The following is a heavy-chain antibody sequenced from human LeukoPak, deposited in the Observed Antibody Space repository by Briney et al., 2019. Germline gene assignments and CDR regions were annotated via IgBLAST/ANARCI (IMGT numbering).Heavy chain of an antibody. CDR2: IYTSGNT. D-gene: IGHD6-13*01. CDR3: ARDLGFAAAGTVAFDP. V-gene: IGHV4-4*07. Sequence: PSETLSLTCIVSDGSISSSYWSWIRQPAGRGLEWIGRIYTSGNTNYNPSLKSRVTMSVDTSKNQFSLKLNFVTAADTAMYYCARDLGFAAAGTVAFDPWGQGTLVTVSS. CDR1: DGSISSSY. J-gene: IGHJ5*02.